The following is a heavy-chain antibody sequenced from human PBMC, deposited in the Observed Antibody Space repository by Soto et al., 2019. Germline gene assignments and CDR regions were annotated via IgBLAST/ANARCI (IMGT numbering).Heavy chain of an antibody. CDR2: IYYSGST. V-gene: IGHV4-59*01. J-gene: IGHJ5*02. CDR3: ARQGPASILNTWFDP. Sequence: PSETLSLTCTVSGGSISSYYWSWIRQPPGKGPEWIGYIYYSGSTNYNPSLKSRATISLDTSKNQFSLKLSSVTAADTAVYYCARQGPASILNTWFDPWGQGTLVTVSS. D-gene: IGHD2-2*01. CDR1: GGSISSYY.